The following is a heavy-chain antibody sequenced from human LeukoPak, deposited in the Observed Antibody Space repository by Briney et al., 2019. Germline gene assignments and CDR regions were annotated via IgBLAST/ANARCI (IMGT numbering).Heavy chain of an antibody. Sequence: PSETLSLTCTVSGGCISSSSYYWGWIRQPPGKGLEWIGSIYYSGSTYYNPSLKSRVTISVDTSKNQFSLKLSSVTAADTAVYYCARGPRGDGYPIDYWGQGTLVTVSS. V-gene: IGHV4-39*07. CDR2: IYYSGST. CDR1: GGCISSSSYY. J-gene: IGHJ4*02. CDR3: ARGPRGDGYPIDY. D-gene: IGHD5-24*01.